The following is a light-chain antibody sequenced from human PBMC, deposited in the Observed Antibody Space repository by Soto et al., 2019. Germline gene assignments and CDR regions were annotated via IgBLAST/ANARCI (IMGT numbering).Light chain of an antibody. CDR3: QQYGTPLFT. CDR1: QSVTNNF. V-gene: IGKV3-20*01. CDR2: GAS. Sequence: IVLTQSPGTLSLSPGERATLSCGASQSVTNNFLAWYQKKPGQAPRLLIYGASNRATGVPDRFSGSGSGTDFTLTISRLEPGDFAVYYCQQYGTPLFTFGPGTKVDIK. J-gene: IGKJ3*01.